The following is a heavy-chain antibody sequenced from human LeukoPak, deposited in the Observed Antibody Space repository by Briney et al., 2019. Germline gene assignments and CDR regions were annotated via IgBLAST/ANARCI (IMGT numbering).Heavy chain of an antibody. V-gene: IGHV4-39*01. CDR1: GGSISSSSDY. CDR2: AYYSGST. CDR3: ARHRVQRWLGNFDY. J-gene: IGHJ4*02. Sequence: SETLSLTCTVSGGSISSSSDYWGWLRQPPGKGLEWIGSAYYSGSTYYNPSLKSRVTVSVDTSKNQFSLKLSSVSAADTAVYYCARHRVQRWLGNFDYWGQGTLVTVSS. D-gene: IGHD6-19*01.